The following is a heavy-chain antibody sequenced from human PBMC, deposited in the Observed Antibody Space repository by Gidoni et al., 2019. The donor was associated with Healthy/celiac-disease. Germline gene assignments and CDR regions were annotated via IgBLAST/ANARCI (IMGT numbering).Heavy chain of an antibody. J-gene: IGHJ4*02. Sequence: QVQLVQSGAEVKKPGSSVKVSCKASGCPFSSYAISWVRQAPGQGLEWMGGIIPIFGTANYAQKFQGRVTITADESTSTAYMELSSLRSEDTAVYYCARSYCGGDCYSAYYFDYWGQGILVTVSS. CDR3: ARSYCGGDCYSAYYFDY. D-gene: IGHD2-21*02. CDR2: IIPIFGTA. CDR1: GCPFSSYA. V-gene: IGHV1-69*01.